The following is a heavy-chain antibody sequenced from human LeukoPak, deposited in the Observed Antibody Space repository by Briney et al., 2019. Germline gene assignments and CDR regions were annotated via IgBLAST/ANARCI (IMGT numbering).Heavy chain of an antibody. CDR3: ARHFTGPGTYPPNFGMDV. CDR2: VYYSGST. J-gene: IGHJ6*02. D-gene: IGHD3-16*01. CDR1: GGSIRSYD. V-gene: IGHV4-59*08. Sequence: SETLSLTCTVSGGSIRSYDCSWIRQPPGKGLEWGGYVYYSGSTSYNPPLKSRVTISVDASKNQFSLKLSSLTAADTAVYYWARHFTGPGTYPPNFGMDVWGQGTTVTVSS.